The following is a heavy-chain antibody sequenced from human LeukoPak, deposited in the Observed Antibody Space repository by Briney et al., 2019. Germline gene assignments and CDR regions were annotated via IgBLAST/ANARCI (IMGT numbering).Heavy chain of an antibody. CDR1: GFTFSSYA. J-gene: IGHJ4*02. D-gene: IGHD3-22*01. CDR3: AARPPIVVGGPFDY. V-gene: IGHV3-23*01. CDR2: ISGSGGNT. Sequence: GGSLRLSCAASGFTFSSYAMSWVRQAPGKGLEWVSGISGSGGNTYYADSVKGRFTISRDNAKNSLYLQMNSLRAEDTAVYYCAARPPIVVGGPFDYWGQGTLVTVSS.